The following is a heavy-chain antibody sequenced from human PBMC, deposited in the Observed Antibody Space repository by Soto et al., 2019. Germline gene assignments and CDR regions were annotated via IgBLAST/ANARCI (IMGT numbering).Heavy chain of an antibody. CDR1: RFSFTNYA. J-gene: IGHJ4*02. CDR2: ITGSGGDT. Sequence: EVQLLEAGGGLIQPGGSLRLSCAASRFSFTNYAMRWVRQAPGKGLEWVSAITGSGGDTYHADSVKGRFTISRDNAMNTRYLRMSSLRAEDTAIYYCAKGSVSSRPYFFDFWGQGTLVTVYS. CDR3: AKGSVSSRPYFFDF. D-gene: IGHD2-2*01. V-gene: IGHV3-23*01.